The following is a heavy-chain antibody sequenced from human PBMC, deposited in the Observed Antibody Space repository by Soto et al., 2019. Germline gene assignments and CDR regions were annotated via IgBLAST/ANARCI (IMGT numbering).Heavy chain of an antibody. J-gene: IGHJ4*02. D-gene: IGHD5-18*01. CDR3: ARDWVDTAMVYFDY. Sequence: GGSLRLSCAASGFTFSSYSMNWVRQAPGKGLERVSYISSSSTIYYADSVKGRFTISRDNAKNSLYLQMNSLRAEDTAVYYCARDWVDTAMVYFDYWGQGTLVTVSS. V-gene: IGHV3-48*01. CDR2: ISSSSTI. CDR1: GFTFSSYS.